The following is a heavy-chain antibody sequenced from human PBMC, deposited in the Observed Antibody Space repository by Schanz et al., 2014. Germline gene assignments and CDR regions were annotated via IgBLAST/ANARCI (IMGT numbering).Heavy chain of an antibody. CDR1: GGSISSGGYY. J-gene: IGHJ4*02. Sequence: QVQLQESGPGLVKPSQTLSLTCTVSGGSISSGGYYWSWIRQHPGKGLEWIGYIYDSGNTYYNPSLKSRVTMSIDTSENQFSLNLRSVTGADTAVYYCAGGGYSSGWYDRDIAHFDYGGQGTLGTVSS. D-gene: IGHD6-19*01. V-gene: IGHV4-31*03. CDR3: AGGGYSSGWYDRDIAHFDY. CDR2: IYDSGNT.